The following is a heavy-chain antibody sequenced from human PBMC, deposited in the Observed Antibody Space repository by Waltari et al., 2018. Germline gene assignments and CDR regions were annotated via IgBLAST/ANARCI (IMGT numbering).Heavy chain of an antibody. J-gene: IGHJ4*02. CDR2: IHGSGRS. D-gene: IGHD2-15*01. CDR3: ARDRGRGLFLDS. V-gene: IGHV4-4*02. Sequence: QVQLQESGPGLVKPSGTLSVTCAVSADSMSPTYWWSWVRQPPGKGLEWIGQIHGSGRSNYNPSLGSRVTVSIDTSTNQVALRVTSATAADTAVYYCARDRGRGLFLDSWGQGTLVTVSP. CDR1: ADSMSPTYW.